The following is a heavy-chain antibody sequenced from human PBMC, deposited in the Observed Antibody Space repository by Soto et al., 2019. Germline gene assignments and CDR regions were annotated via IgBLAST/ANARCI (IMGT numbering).Heavy chain of an antibody. V-gene: IGHV4-30-4*01. D-gene: IGHD3-22*01. CDR2: IYYSGST. J-gene: IGHJ4*02. CDR1: GGSISSGDYY. CDR3: ARARSTGDSRGYDFDH. Sequence: QVQLQESGPGLVKPSQTLSLTCTVSGGSISSGDYYWSWIRQPPGKGLEWIVYIYYSGSTYYNPSLKSRVTRSVDTSKNPFSLKLSSVTAADTAVYYCARARSTGDSRGYDFDHWCQGTLVTVAS.